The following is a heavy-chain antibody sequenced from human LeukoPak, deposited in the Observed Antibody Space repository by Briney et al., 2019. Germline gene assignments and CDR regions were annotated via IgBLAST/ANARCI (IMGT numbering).Heavy chain of an antibody. J-gene: IGHJ4*02. CDR1: GGSFSGYY. CDR3: ATIKRGDIYGYFDF. D-gene: IGHD5-18*01. V-gene: IGHV4-59*01. Sequence: PSETLSLTCAVYGGSFSGYYWSWIRQPPGKGLEWIAYMYDSVNTKDNPSLKSRVTLSADTSKNQYSLRLSSVTAADTAVYYCATIKRGDIYGYFDFWGQGILVTVSS. CDR2: MYDSVNT.